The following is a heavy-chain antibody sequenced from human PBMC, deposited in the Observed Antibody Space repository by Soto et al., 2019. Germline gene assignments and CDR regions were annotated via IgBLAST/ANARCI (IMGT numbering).Heavy chain of an antibody. V-gene: IGHV1-69*08. CDR1: GGNFRSQSIS. J-gene: IGHJ6*02. Sequence: QVQLVQSGAEVKKPGSSVKVSCKASGGNFRSQSISISWVRQAPGQGLEWMGRAIPVLGVANYAQKFQGRVTITADKFTSTVYMELSSLRSEDTAVYYCARDRDVAAAGNVETNYYYGMDVWGQGTTVTVSS. CDR2: AIPVLGVA. D-gene: IGHD6-13*01. CDR3: ARDRDVAAAGNVETNYYYGMDV.